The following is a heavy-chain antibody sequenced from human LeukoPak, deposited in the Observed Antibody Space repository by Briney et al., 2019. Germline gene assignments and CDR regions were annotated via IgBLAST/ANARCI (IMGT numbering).Heavy chain of an antibody. Sequence: PGKSLRLSCTDSGFTFSSTGMHWVRQAPGKGLDWVASISYDGSSKKYVGSVKGRFTISRDNSKNTLYLQMNSLRAEDTAVYYCARDYVSGSFGPWGQGTLVTVSS. D-gene: IGHD3-10*01. CDR3: ARDYVSGSFGP. CDR1: GFTFSSTG. CDR2: ISYDGSSK. V-gene: IGHV3-30*03. J-gene: IGHJ5*02.